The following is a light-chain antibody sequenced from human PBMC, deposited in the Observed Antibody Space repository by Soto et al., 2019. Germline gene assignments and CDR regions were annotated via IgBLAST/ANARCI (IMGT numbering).Light chain of an antibody. CDR1: QSVSSY. V-gene: IGKV3-11*01. J-gene: IGKJ3*01. CDR2: DAS. CDR3: QQRSNLGGIT. Sequence: EIVLTQSPATLSLSPGERATLSCRASQSVSSYLAWYQQKPGQAPRLLIYDASNRATGIPARFSGSGSGTDVTLTISSREPEDFAVYYCQQRSNLGGITFGPGTKVDIK.